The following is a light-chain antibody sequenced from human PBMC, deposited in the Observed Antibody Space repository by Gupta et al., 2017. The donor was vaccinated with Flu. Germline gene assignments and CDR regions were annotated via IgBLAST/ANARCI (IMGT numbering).Light chain of an antibody. CDR3: QQDDSTPYT. CDR1: QSGLYSSNNKNY. V-gene: IGKV4-1*01. CDR2: WAS. J-gene: IGKJ2*01. Sequence: DIVMTQSPDSLAVSLGERATINCKSSQSGLYSSNNKNYLAWYQQKPGQPPKLLIYWASTRESGVPDRFSGRGSGTDFTLTISSLQAEDVAVYYCQQDDSTPYTFGQGTKMDIK.